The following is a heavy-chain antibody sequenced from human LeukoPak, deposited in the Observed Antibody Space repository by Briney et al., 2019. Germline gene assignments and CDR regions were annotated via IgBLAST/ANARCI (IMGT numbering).Heavy chain of an antibody. CDR2: IYYSGST. CDR3: AREGGEGNFDY. J-gene: IGHJ4*02. V-gene: IGHV4-59*01. D-gene: IGHD2-15*01. CDR1: GGSISSYY. Sequence: SETLSLTCTLSGGSISSYYWSWIRQPPGKGLEWIGYIYYSGSTNYNPSLKSRVTISVDTSNNQFSLRLNSVTAADTAVYYCAREGGEGNFDYWGQGTLVTVSS.